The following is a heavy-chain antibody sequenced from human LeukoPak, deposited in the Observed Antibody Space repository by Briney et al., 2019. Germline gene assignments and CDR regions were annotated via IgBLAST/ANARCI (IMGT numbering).Heavy chain of an antibody. Sequence: PGGSLRLSCAASGFTFRSFAVSWVRQAPGKGLEWVGRIKSKTDGGTTDSAAPVKGRFTISRDNSKNTLYLQMGSLRAEDMAVYYCARGGGGYSLIASFDYWGQGTLVTVSS. CDR1: GFTFRSFA. CDR2: IKSKTDGGTT. V-gene: IGHV3-15*01. D-gene: IGHD1-26*01. J-gene: IGHJ4*02. CDR3: ARGGGGYSLIASFDY.